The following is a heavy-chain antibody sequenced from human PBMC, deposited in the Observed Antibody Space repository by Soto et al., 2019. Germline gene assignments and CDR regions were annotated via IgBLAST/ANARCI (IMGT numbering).Heavy chain of an antibody. D-gene: IGHD6-13*01. CDR2: IYWDYDK. CDR3: AHSRISAAARTFDY. Sequence: QITLKESGPTLVKPTQTLTLTCTFSGFSLSTTEVGVGVGWIRQPPGKALEWLALIYWDYDKRYSPSLKSRLTITKDTPKNQRVLTMNNMDPVDKATYYCAHSRISAAARTFDYWGQGTLVTVSS. V-gene: IGHV2-5*02. CDR1: GFSLSTTEVGVG. J-gene: IGHJ4*02.